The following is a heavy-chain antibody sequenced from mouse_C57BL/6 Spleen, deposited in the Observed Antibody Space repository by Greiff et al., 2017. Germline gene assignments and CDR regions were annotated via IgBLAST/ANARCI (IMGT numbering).Heavy chain of an antibody. V-gene: IGHV1-69*01. D-gene: IGHD2-2*01. CDR2: IDPSDSYT. CDR3: ARSGGVTTGVDY. J-gene: IGHJ2*01. CDR1: GYTFTSYW. Sequence: VKLQQPGAELVMPGASVKLSCKASGYTFTSYWMHWVKQRPGQGLEWIGEIDPSDSYTNYNQKFKGKSTLTVDKSSSTAYMQLSSLTSEDSAVYYCARSGGVTTGVDYWGQGTTLTVSS.